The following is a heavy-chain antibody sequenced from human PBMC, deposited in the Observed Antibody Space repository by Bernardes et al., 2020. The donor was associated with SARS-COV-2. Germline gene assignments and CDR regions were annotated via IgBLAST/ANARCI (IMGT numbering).Heavy chain of an antibody. CDR1: GISISSSY. CDR2: IYDSGSGST. Sequence: SESLSLTCIVSGISISSSYLTWIRQSPGRGLEWIGNIYDSGSGSTNYNPSLKSLVTISVDTSKNQFSLKLSSVTDADTAVYYCARGIFGALIRANYNYMDVWGKGTTVTVSS. D-gene: IGHD3-3*01. CDR3: ARGIFGALIRANYNYMDV. J-gene: IGHJ6*03. V-gene: IGHV4-59*01.